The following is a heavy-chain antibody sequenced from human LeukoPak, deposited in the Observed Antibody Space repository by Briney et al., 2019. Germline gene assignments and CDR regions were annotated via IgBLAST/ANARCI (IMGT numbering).Heavy chain of an antibody. D-gene: IGHD3-3*01. CDR2: IYYSGST. V-gene: IGHV4-31*03. Sequence: SETLSLTCTVSGGSIGSGGYYWSWIRQHPGKGLEWIGYIYYSGSTYYNPSLKSRVTISVDTSKNQFSLKLSSVTAADTAVYYCARVPPSAIFGVVTGEDVWGQGTTVTVSS. CDR3: ARVPPSAIFGVVTGEDV. J-gene: IGHJ6*02. CDR1: GGSIGSGGYY.